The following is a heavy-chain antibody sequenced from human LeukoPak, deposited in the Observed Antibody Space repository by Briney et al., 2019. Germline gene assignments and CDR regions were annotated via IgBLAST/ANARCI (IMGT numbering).Heavy chain of an antibody. D-gene: IGHD5-18*01. CDR2: ISYDGSNK. J-gene: IGHJ4*02. CDR1: GFTFSSYA. V-gene: IGHV3-30-3*01. CDR3: AKDRSFSGYSSAYADY. Sequence: GRSLRLSCAASGFTFSSYAMHWVRQAPGKGLEWVAVISYDGSNKYYADSVKGRFTISRDNSKNTLYLQMNSLRAEDTAVYYCAKDRSFSGYSSAYADYWGQGTLVTVSS.